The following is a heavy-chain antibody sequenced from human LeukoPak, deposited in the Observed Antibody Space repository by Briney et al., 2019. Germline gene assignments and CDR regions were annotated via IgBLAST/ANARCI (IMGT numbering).Heavy chain of an antibody. V-gene: IGHV4-34*12. Sequence: GSLRLSCTVSGFTVSSNSMSWIRQPPGKGLEWIGEIIDTGSTKYNSSLKSRVTISVDTSKNQFSLSLDSVTAADTAVYYCARGLASGYPPIPFDYWGQGTLVTVSS. J-gene: IGHJ4*02. CDR3: ARGLASGYPPIPFDY. CDR2: IIDTGST. D-gene: IGHD3-3*01. CDR1: GFTVSSNS.